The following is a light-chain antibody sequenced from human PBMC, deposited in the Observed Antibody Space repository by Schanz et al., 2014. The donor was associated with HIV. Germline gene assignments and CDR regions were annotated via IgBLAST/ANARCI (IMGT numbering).Light chain of an antibody. CDR3: QQYGSSPYT. CDR2: GAS. Sequence: EIVLTQSPGTLSLSPGERATLSCRASQSVSSSYLAWYQQKPGQAPRLLMYGASSRVTGIPDRFSGSGSGTDFTLTISRLEPEDFVVYYCQQYGSSPYTFGQGTRVDVK. V-gene: IGKV3-20*01. CDR1: QSVSSSY. J-gene: IGKJ2*01.